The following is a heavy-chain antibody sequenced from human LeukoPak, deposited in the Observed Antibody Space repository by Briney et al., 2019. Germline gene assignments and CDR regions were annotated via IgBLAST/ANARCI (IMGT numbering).Heavy chain of an antibody. D-gene: IGHD2-8*01. CDR2: ISSSSSYI. CDR1: GFTFSSYS. Sequence: PGGSLRLSXAASGFTFSSYSMNWVRQAPGKGLEWVSSISSSSSYIYYADSVKGRFTISRDNAKNSLYLQMNSLRAEDTAVYYCARGGYYWEHAFDIWGQGTMVTVSS. CDR3: ARGGYYWEHAFDI. V-gene: IGHV3-21*01. J-gene: IGHJ3*02.